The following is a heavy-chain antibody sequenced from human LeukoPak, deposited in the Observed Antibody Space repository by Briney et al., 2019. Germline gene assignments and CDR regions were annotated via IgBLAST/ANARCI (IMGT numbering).Heavy chain of an antibody. CDR1: SGSISGYY. Sequence: SETLSLTCTVSSGSISGYYWSWLRQPPGKGLEWVGYIYYSGGTNYNPPLRSRVTISVDTSKNLCSLKLSSVTAADTAVYYCARRPVLQGLYYFDYWGQGTLVTVSS. J-gene: IGHJ4*02. V-gene: IGHV4-59*08. CDR3: ARRPVLQGLYYFDY. CDR2: IYYSGGT. D-gene: IGHD2-8*01.